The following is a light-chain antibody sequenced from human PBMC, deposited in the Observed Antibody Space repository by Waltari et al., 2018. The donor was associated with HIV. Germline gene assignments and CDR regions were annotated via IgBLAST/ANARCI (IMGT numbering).Light chain of an antibody. CDR1: KLGDKY. J-gene: IGLJ2*01. V-gene: IGLV3-1*01. CDR2: EDV. CDR3: QAWDSHNVI. Sequence: SSELTQPPSVSVSPGQTAIITCSRDKLGDKYASWYQQRPGQSPVLVIYEDVKRPSGIPERFSGSNSGNTATLTISGTQAMDESDYYCQAWDSHNVIFGGGTKLTVL.